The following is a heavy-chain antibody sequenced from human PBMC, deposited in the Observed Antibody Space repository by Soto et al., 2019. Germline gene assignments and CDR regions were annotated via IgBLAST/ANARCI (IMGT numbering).Heavy chain of an antibody. D-gene: IGHD3-22*01. CDR1: GGSFSDYA. CDR2: IIPMLGIA. J-gene: IGHJ6*02. V-gene: IGHV1-69*01. CDR3: ARDGDYYDIRGFQRDYHYYGMDV. Sequence: QVQLVQSGAEVKKPGSSVKVSCQASGGSFSDYAISWVRQAPGQGLEWMGGIIPMLGIADHAQKCQGRVIITADEYTITFYMELSSLISEDTAVYYCARDGDYYDIRGFQRDYHYYGMDVWGQGTTVTVAS.